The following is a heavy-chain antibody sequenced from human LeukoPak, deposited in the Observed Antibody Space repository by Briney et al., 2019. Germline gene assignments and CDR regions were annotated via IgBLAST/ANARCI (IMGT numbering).Heavy chain of an antibody. J-gene: IGHJ6*03. V-gene: IGHV4-59*01. D-gene: IGHD2-2*01. CDR3: ARSSTTDANHYYYYYMDV. CDR1: GGSMSSSY. Sequence: SETLSLTCSVSGGSMSSSYWNWLRQPPGRGLEGIGYIYYSGSTNYNPSLKSRVTISLDTSKNQFSLKLSSVTAADTAVYYCARSSTTDANHYYYYYMDVWGRGTTVTVSS. CDR2: IYYSGST.